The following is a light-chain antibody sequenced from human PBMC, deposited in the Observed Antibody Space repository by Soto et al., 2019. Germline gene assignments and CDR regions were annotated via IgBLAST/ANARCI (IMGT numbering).Light chain of an antibody. Sequence: IVLTQSPASLSLSPGERATLSCGASHTIASVYLAWYQHKPRLAPRLLIYDTSIRATGIPDRFTGSGSGTDFTLTISRLEPEDFAVYYCQQYDTSLTLGGGTKVDIK. J-gene: IGKJ4*01. V-gene: IGKV3D-20*01. CDR3: QQYDTSLT. CDR2: DTS. CDR1: HTIASVY.